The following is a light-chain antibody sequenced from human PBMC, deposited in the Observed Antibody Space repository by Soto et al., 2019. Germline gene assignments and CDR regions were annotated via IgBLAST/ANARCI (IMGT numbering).Light chain of an antibody. CDR3: LHDYSFPYT. CDR2: GAS. CDR1: QGSRND. J-gene: IGKJ2*01. V-gene: IGKV1-6*01. Sequence: AIQMTQFPSSLSASVGDRVTITCRASQGSRNDLGWYQQKSGRAPKLLIFGASTLQSGVPSRFSGSGSGTDFTLTISSLQPEDFATYYCLHDYSFPYTFGQGTKVDIK.